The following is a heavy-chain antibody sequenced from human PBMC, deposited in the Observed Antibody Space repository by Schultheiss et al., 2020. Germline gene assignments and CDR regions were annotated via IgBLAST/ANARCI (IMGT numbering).Heavy chain of an antibody. Sequence: SVKVSCKASGFTFTSSAVQWVRQARGQRLEWIGWIVVGSGNTNYAQKFQERVTITRDMSTSTAYMELSSLRSDDTAVYYCARATRFGEEGRFDYWGQGTLVTGSS. V-gene: IGHV1-58*01. D-gene: IGHD3-10*01. J-gene: IGHJ4*02. CDR2: IVVGSGNT. CDR3: ARATRFGEEGRFDY. CDR1: GFTFTSSA.